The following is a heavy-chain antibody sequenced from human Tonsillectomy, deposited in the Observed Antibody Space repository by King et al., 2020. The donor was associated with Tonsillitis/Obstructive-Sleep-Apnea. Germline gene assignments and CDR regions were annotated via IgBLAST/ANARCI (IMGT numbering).Heavy chain of an antibody. V-gene: IGHV4-34*01. CDR3: GTNAGDYYYYMDV. CDR2: IKHSGST. J-gene: IGHJ6*03. CDR1: GGSFSGYY. D-gene: IGHD2-2*01. Sequence: VQLQQWGAGLLKPSETLSLTCGVYGGSFSGYYWSWSRQPPGKGLEWIGEIKHSGSTDYNSSLKSRVTISRDTSKNQFSLRLTSVTAADTAVYYCGTNAGDYYYYMDVWGKGTTVTVSS.